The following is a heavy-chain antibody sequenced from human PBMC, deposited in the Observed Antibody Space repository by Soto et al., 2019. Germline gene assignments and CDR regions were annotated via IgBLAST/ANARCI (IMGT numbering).Heavy chain of an antibody. CDR3: ARHSSLNDYSNYPTLTIDY. CDR2: IYYSGST. Sequence: QVQLQESGPGLVKPSETLSLTCTVSGGSISSYYWSWIRQPPGKGLEWIGYIYYSGSTNYNPSLKSRVTISVDTSKNQFSLKLSSVTAADTAVYYCARHSSLNDYSNYPTLTIDYWGHGTLVTVSS. J-gene: IGHJ4*01. CDR1: GGSISSYY. V-gene: IGHV4-59*08. D-gene: IGHD4-4*01.